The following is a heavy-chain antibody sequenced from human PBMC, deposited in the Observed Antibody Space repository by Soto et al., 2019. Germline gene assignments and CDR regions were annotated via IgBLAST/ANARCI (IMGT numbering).Heavy chain of an antibody. CDR3: ASVVIDYYDSSGYNNWFDP. J-gene: IGHJ5*02. V-gene: IGHV1-69*02. CDR1: GGTFSSYT. CDR2: IIPILGIA. Sequence: QVQLVQSGAEVKKPGSSVKVSCKASGGTFSSYTISWVRQAPGQGLEWMGRIIPILGIANYAQKFQGRVTITADKSTSTAYMELSRLRSEDTAVYYCASVVIDYYDSSGYNNWFDPWGQGTLVTVSS. D-gene: IGHD3-22*01.